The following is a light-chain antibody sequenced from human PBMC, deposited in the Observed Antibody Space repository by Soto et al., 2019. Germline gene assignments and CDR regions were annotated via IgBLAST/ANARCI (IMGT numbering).Light chain of an antibody. J-gene: IGKJ4*01. Sequence: DIQMTQSPSFLSASVGDRVTITCRASQGIRNSLAWYQHKPGKVPKLLIYAASTLYSGVSSRFSGSGSGTDFTLTIGSLQPEDVAVYYFQKHSSVPFTFGGGTKVEIK. CDR2: AAS. CDR3: QKHSSVPFT. CDR1: QGIRNS. V-gene: IGKV1-27*01.